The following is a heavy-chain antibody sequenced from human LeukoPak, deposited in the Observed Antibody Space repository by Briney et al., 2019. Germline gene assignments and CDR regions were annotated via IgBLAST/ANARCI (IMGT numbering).Heavy chain of an antibody. V-gene: IGHV4-59*01. CDR2: MHYTGIS. Sequence: ETLSLTCTVSGGSSSSSYWSWIRQPPGKGLEWIGYMHYTGISNYNPSLKSRVTISVDTSKNQFSLRLNSVTAADTAVYYCARMMAPTGTVSFDYWGQGTLVTVSS. CDR3: ARMMAPTGTVSFDY. CDR1: GGSSSSSY. J-gene: IGHJ4*02. D-gene: IGHD1-1*01.